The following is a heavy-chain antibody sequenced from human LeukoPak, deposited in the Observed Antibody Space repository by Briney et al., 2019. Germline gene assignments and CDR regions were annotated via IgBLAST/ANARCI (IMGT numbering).Heavy chain of an antibody. D-gene: IGHD6-13*01. CDR1: GYTFTSYG. CDR2: MNPNRGNT. Sequence: ASVKVSCKASGYTFTSYGISWVRQAPGQGLEWMGWMNPNRGNTGYAQKFQGRVTMTRNTSISTAYMELSSLRSEDTAVYYCARGPSGYSSSWYAYRENWFDPWGQGTLVTVSS. V-gene: IGHV1-8*02. J-gene: IGHJ5*02. CDR3: ARGPSGYSSSWYAYRENWFDP.